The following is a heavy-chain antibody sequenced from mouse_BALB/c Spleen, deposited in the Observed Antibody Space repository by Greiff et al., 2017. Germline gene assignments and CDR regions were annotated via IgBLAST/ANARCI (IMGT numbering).Heavy chain of an antibody. Sequence: EVMLVESGGGLVKPGGSLKLSCAASGFTFSSYAMSWVRQSPEKRLEWVAEISSGGSYTYYPDTVTGRFTISRDNAKNTLYLEMSSLRSEDTAMYYCARDIYYYGSSYAMDYWGQGTSVTVSS. J-gene: IGHJ4*01. V-gene: IGHV5-9-4*01. CDR2: ISSGGSYT. CDR3: ARDIYYYGSSYAMDY. D-gene: IGHD1-1*01. CDR1: GFTFSSYA.